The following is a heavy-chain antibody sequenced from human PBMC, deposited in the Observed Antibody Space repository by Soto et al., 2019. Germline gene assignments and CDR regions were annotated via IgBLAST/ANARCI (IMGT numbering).Heavy chain of an antibody. D-gene: IGHD3-10*01. Sequence: LPCTPSGGSISSSSYYWGWIRQPPGKRLEWIGSIYYSGSTYYNPSLKSRVTISVDTSKNQFSLKLSSVTAADTAVYYCARQAWGMVRGVIWWFDPWGQGTLVTVSS. CDR3: ARQAWGMVRGVIWWFDP. J-gene: IGHJ5*02. CDR1: GGSISSSSYY. V-gene: IGHV4-39*01. CDR2: IYYSGST.